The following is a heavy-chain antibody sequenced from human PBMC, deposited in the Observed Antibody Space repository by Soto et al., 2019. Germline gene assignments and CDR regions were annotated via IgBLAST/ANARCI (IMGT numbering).Heavy chain of an antibody. D-gene: IGHD2-21*02. V-gene: IGHV1-58*01. J-gene: IGHJ4*02. CDR3: ATGDATYYFDF. CDR1: GFTFSSSV. CDR2: IVVGSGKT. Sequence: QMQLVQSGPEVKKPGTSVKVSCKASGFTFSSSVVQWVRQARGQRLEWIGWIVVGSGKTNYAQKFQERVTITRDMSTSTAYMELSSLRSEDTAVYYCATGDATYYFDFWGQGTLVTVSS.